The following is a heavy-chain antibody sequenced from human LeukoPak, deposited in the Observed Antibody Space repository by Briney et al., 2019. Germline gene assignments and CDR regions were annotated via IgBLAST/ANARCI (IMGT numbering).Heavy chain of an antibody. V-gene: IGHV4-34*01. CDR2: IHHTGAS. CDR1: YGALSGYY. CDR3: ARGGGQSRSWLDL. D-gene: IGHD3-10*01. J-gene: IGHJ5*02. Sequence: SETLSLTCALHYGALSGYYWIWIRQPPGKGLEWIGEIHHTGASNYNASLKSRVTISLDTSNNQFSLQLTSMTAADTAYYFCARGGGQSRSWLDLWGQGTLVTVPS.